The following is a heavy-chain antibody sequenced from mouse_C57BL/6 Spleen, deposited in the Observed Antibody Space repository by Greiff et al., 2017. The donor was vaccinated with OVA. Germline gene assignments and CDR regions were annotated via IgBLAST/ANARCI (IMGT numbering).Heavy chain of an antibody. CDR2: IYPGDGDT. CDR3: ARTGGNYVNAMDY. Sequence: VKLMESGAELVKPGASVKISCKASGYAFSSYWMNWVKQRPGKGLEWIGQIYPGDGDTNYNGKFKGKATLTADKSSSTAYMQLSSLTSEDSAVYFCARTGGNYVNAMDYWGQGTSVTVSS. D-gene: IGHD2-1*01. J-gene: IGHJ4*01. V-gene: IGHV1-80*01. CDR1: GYAFSSYW.